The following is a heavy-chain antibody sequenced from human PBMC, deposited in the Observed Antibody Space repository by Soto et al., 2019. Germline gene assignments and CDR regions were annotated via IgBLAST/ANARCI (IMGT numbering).Heavy chain of an antibody. J-gene: IGHJ6*02. V-gene: IGHV1-2*02. CDR2: INPNSGGT. D-gene: IGHD3-3*01. CDR3: ARATRITTFGVVIIAPPKMDV. CDR1: GYTFTSYD. Sequence: ASVKVSCKPSGYTFTSYDINWVRQATGQGLEWMGWINPNSGGTNYAQKFQGRVTMTRDTSISTAYMELSRLRSDDTAVYYCARATRITTFGVVIIAPPKMDVWGQGTTVTVSS.